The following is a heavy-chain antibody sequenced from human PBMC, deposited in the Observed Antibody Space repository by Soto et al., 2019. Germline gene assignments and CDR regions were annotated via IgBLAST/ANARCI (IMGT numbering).Heavy chain of an antibody. D-gene: IGHD4-17*01. CDR2: IIPILGIA. CDR1: GGTFSSYT. J-gene: IGHJ4*02. Sequence: QVQLVQSGAEVKKPGSSVKVSCKASGGTFSSYTISWVRQAPGQGLEWMGRIIPILGIANYAQKFQGRVTITADKSTSTAEMELSSLRSEDTAVYYCARATTVTTSIDYWGQGTLVTVSS. CDR3: ARATTVTTSIDY. V-gene: IGHV1-69*02.